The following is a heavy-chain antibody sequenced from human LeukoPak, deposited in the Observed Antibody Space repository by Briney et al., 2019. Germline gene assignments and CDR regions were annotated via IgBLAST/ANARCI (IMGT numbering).Heavy chain of an antibody. D-gene: IGHD1-26*01. CDR3: ARVSWEPGASIDY. CDR2: INPSGGST. CDR1: GYTLTELS. J-gene: IGHJ4*02. Sequence: ASVKVSCKVSGYTLTELSMHWVRQAPGQGLEWMGIINPSGGSTSYAQKFQGRVTMTRDTSTSTVYMELSSLRSEDTAVYYCARVSWEPGASIDYWGQGTLVTVSS. V-gene: IGHV1-46*01.